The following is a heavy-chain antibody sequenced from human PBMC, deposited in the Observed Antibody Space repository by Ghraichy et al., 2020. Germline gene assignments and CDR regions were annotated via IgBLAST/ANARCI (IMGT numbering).Heavy chain of an antibody. CDR2: INSGGSDA. V-gene: IGHV3-74*01. CDR1: GFTFSTYW. Sequence: GGSLRLSCAASGFTFSTYWMHWVRQAPGKGLVWVSRINSGGSDADYADSVKGRFTISRDNAKNTVYLQMNSLRAEDTAVYYCARGCGGDTCYSPDYCGQGTLVTVSS. J-gene: IGHJ4*02. CDR3: ARGCGGDTCYSPDY. D-gene: IGHD2-15*01.